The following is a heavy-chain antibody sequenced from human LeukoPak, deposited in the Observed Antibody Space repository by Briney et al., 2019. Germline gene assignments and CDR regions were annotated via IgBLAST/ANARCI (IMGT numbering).Heavy chain of an antibody. Sequence: ASVTVSFTSSVYTFTFYYMHWVGQAPGQGREWMGWINPNSGGTNYAQKFQGRVTMTRDTSISTAYMELSRLRSDDTAVYYCARDLESYDFWSGRYYYYYMDVWGKGTTVTVSS. V-gene: IGHV1-2*02. D-gene: IGHD3-3*01. CDR2: INPNSGGT. CDR3: ARDLESYDFWSGRYYYYYMDV. J-gene: IGHJ6*03. CDR1: VYTFTFYY.